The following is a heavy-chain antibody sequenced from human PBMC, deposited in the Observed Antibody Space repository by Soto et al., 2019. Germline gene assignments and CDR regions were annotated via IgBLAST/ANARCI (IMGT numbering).Heavy chain of an antibody. Sequence: AASVKVSCKASGYTFTSYGISWVRQAPGQGLEWMGWISAYNGNTNYAQKLQGRVTMTTDTSTSTAYMELRSLRSDDTAVYYCAVGYYGSGHLYYFDYWGQGTLVTVSS. D-gene: IGHD3-10*01. V-gene: IGHV1-18*01. J-gene: IGHJ4*02. CDR3: AVGYYGSGHLYYFDY. CDR1: GYTFTSYG. CDR2: ISAYNGNT.